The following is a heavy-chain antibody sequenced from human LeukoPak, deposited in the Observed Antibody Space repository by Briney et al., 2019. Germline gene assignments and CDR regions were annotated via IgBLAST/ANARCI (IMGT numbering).Heavy chain of an antibody. CDR1: GFTISANY. CDR3: ARDRFIWSCYPLHC. Sequence: GGSLTLSCTASGFTISANYRSWIRQAPGKGLEWVSVIYSGGSTYYADSVKGRFTISRDNSKNTRYLQMNSLRAEDTAVYYCARDRFIWSCYPLHCWGQGTLVTVSS. D-gene: IGHD3-3*01. J-gene: IGHJ4*02. V-gene: IGHV3-66*01. CDR2: IYSGGST.